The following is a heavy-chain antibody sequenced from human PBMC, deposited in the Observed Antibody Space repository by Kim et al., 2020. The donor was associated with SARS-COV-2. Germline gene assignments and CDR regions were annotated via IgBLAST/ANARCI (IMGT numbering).Heavy chain of an antibody. V-gene: IGHV4-34*01. J-gene: IGHJ6*02. Sequence: STNSNPTLKSRVTISVDTSKNQFSLKLSTVTAADTAVYYCARKGYGGLDVWSQRTTVTVSS. D-gene: IGHD5-18*01. CDR2: ST. CDR3: ARKGYGGLDV.